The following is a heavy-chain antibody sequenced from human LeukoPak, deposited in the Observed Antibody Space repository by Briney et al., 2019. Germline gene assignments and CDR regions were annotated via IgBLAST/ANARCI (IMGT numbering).Heavy chain of an antibody. CDR1: GGTFSSYA. J-gene: IGHJ1*01. CDR2: IIPILGIA. V-gene: IGHV1-69*04. Sequence: SVKVSCKASGGTFSSYAISWVRQAPGQGLGWMGRIIPILGIANYAQKFQGRVTITADKSTSTAYMELSSLRSEDTAVYYCARAMVGATEGTEYFQHWGQGTLVTVSS. D-gene: IGHD1-26*01. CDR3: ARAMVGATEGTEYFQH.